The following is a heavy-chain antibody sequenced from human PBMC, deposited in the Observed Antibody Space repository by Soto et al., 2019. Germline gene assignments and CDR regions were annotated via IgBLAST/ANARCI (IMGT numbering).Heavy chain of an antibody. J-gene: IGHJ6*02. D-gene: IGHD1-26*01. V-gene: IGHV3-11*01. CDR1: GFIFTDYS. Sequence: GGSLRLSCAASGFIFTDYSMTWIRQAPGKGLEWVSYISNGDETTHYADSVKGRFIVSRDNAKKVLFLQMSGLRVDDTAVYYSAKVSLGALTFTDYYYYGLDVWGQGTTVTVSS. CDR2: ISNGDETT. CDR3: AKVSLGALTFTDYYYYGLDV.